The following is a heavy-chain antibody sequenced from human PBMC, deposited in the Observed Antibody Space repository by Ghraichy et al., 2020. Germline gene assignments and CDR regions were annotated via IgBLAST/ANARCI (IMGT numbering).Heavy chain of an antibody. CDR2: IGTAGVT. V-gene: IGHV3-13*01. CDR1: GFTFSSYD. CDR3: ARGGTLGYCSGGSCPSHLPFDY. Sequence: GGSLRLSCAASGFTFSSYDMHWVRQATGKGLEWVSAIGTAGVTYYPGSVKGRFTISRENAKNSLYLQMNSLRAGDTAVYYCARGGTLGYCSGGSCPSHLPFDYWGQGTLVTVSS. J-gene: IGHJ4*02. D-gene: IGHD2-15*01.